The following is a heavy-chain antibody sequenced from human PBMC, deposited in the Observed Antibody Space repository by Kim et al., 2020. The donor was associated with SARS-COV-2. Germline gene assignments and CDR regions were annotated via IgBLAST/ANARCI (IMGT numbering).Heavy chain of an antibody. D-gene: IGHD6-19*01. V-gene: IGHV3-13*05. CDR1: GFTFSSYD. J-gene: IGHJ4*02. Sequence: GGSLRLSCAASGFTFSSYDMHWVRQATGNGLEWVSAIGTAGDPYYPGSVKGRFTISRENAKNSLYLQMNSLRAGDTAVYYCARSKAVAGIVTPFDYWGQGTLVTVSS. CDR3: ARSKAVAGIVTPFDY. CDR2: IGTAGDP.